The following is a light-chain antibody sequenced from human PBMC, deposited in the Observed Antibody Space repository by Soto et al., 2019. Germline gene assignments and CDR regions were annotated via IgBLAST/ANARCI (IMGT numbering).Light chain of an antibody. J-gene: IGLJ2*01. Sequence: QSVLTQPASVSGSPGQSITISCTGSSSDIGKYNLDSWYQPQSGNAPKLLLYEVSRRPSGVPTRFTGSKSGNTASLTISSLQPEDEADYYCYSNVGVWTFIVGGGTQRTVL. V-gene: IGLV2-23*02. CDR2: EVS. CDR3: YSNVGVWTFI. CDR1: SSDIGKYNL.